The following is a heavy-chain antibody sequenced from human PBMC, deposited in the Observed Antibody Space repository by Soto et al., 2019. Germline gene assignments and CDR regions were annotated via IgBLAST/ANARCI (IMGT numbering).Heavy chain of an antibody. CDR1: GGSISGSSYY. V-gene: IGHV4-39*01. J-gene: IGHJ4*02. Sequence: NPSETLSLTCTVSGGSISGSSYYWGWIRQPPGKGLEWIGNIYYSGSTYYNPSLKSRVTISVDTSKNQFSLKLSSVTAADTAVYYCGTVASGTTIGYWGQGILVTVSS. CDR3: GTVASGTTIGY. D-gene: IGHD1-7*01. CDR2: IYYSGST.